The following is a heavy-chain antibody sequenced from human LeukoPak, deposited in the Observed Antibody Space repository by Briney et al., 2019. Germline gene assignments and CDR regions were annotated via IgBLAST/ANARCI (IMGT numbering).Heavy chain of an antibody. Sequence: SETLSLTCAVYGGSFSGYYWSWIRQPPGKGLEWIGEINHSGSTNYNPSLKSRVTISVDTSKNQFSLKLSSVTAADTAVHYCARKSGFYYYFDYWGQGTLVTVSS. CDR3: ARKSGFYYYFDY. CDR2: INHSGST. V-gene: IGHV4-34*01. CDR1: GGSFSGYY. D-gene: IGHD6-25*01. J-gene: IGHJ4*02.